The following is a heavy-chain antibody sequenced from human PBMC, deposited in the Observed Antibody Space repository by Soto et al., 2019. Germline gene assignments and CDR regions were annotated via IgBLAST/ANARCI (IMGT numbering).Heavy chain of an antibody. V-gene: IGHV4-31*03. D-gene: IGHD3-22*01. J-gene: IGHJ4*01. CDR1: GGSISSGGYY. CDR2: IYYGGST. Sequence: SETLSLTCTVSGGSISSGGYYWSWIRQHPGKGLEWIGYIYYGGSTYYNPSLKSRASISGDTSKNQFSLKLSSVTAADTAVYYCARGGYYYENSGQNAYDYWGQGILVTVSS. CDR3: ARGGYYYENSGQNAYDY.